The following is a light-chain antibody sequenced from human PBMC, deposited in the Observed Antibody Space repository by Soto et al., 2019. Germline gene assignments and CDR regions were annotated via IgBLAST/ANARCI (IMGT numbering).Light chain of an antibody. V-gene: IGKV3-15*01. CDR1: QSISDT. J-gene: IGKJ1*01. CDR3: QQYNNWPWT. Sequence: EIVMTQSPVTLSVSPGGGATLSFRASQSISDTLAWYQQKPGQAPRLLIHGASTRAPGFPARFSGSGSGTDFTLTISSLQSEDFAVYYCQQYNNWPWTFGQGTKV. CDR2: GAS.